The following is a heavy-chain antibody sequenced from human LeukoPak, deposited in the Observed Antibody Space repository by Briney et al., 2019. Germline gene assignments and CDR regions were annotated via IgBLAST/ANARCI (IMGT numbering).Heavy chain of an antibody. CDR3: ARGFCADEICQVFTN. V-gene: IGHV4-59*02. CDR1: GGAVNTYY. D-gene: IGHD2-21*01. Sequence: SETLSLTCTVSGGAVNTYYWSWIRQTPGKGLEWIGYISQSGNTDYSPSLKRRVTMSLDTSKNQFSLKLSSVTAADTALYYCARGFCADEICQVFTNWGQGTLVTVSS. J-gene: IGHJ4*02. CDR2: ISQSGNT.